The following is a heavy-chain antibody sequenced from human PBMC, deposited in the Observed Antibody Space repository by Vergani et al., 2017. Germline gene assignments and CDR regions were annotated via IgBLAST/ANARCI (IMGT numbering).Heavy chain of an antibody. J-gene: IGHJ6*02. CDR1: GFTVSSNY. V-gene: IGHV3-66*02. CDR2: IYSGGST. Sequence: EVQLVESGGGLVQPGGSLRLSCAASGFTVSSNYMSWVRQAPGKGLEWVSVIYSGGSTYYADSVKGRFTISRDNSKNTRYLQMNSLRAEDTAVYYCARASSWGYYYGMDVWGQGTTVTVSS. CDR3: ARASSWGYYYGMDV. D-gene: IGHD6-13*01.